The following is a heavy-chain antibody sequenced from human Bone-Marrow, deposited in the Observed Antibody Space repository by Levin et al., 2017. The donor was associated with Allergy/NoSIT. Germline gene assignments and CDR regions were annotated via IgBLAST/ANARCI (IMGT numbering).Heavy chain of an antibody. CDR1: GSTFTSYG. CDR2: ISPYNGNT. D-gene: IGHD3-16*01. CDR3: ARWSYSDGYFDY. V-gene: IGHV1-18*01. Sequence: GGSLRLSCKASGSTFTSYGISWVRQAPGQGLEWMGWISPYNGNTIYSQKLQGRVTMTTDTSTSTAYMEVRSLRSADTAVYYCARWSYSDGYFDYWGQGTLVTVSS. J-gene: IGHJ4*02.